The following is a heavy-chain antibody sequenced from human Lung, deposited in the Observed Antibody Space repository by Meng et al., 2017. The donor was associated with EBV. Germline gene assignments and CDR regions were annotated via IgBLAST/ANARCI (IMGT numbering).Heavy chain of an antibody. CDR2: IDPNDNPK. V-gene: IGHV3-11*04. J-gene: IGHJ4*02. Sequence: ESGGSLLTPGLSLGVSCASSGFHFTSGHRTWVGQAPWGDLEWIQCIDPNDNPKFYAHSVMGRFTSYRYVAENSLSVPMNGLGVYDTAIYYCARAVDLDYWGQGTLVTVSS. CDR3: ARAVDLDY. CDR1: GFHFTSGH.